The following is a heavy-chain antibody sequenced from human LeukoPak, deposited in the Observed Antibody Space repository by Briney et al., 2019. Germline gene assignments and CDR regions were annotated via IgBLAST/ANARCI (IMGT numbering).Heavy chain of an antibody. J-gene: IGHJ4*02. V-gene: IGHV1-8*01. D-gene: IGHD6-6*01. CDR3: ARGMWQGQLVDY. CDR1: GYTFTSYD. Sequence: ASVKVSCKASGYTFTSYDINWVRQATGQGLEWMGWMNPNSGNTGYAQKFQGRVTMTRNTSISTAYMELSSLTSEDTAVYYCARGMWQGQLVDYWGQGTLVTVSS. CDR2: MNPNSGNT.